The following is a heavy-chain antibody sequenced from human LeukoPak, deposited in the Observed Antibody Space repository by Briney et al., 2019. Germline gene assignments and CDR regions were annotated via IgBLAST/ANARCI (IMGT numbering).Heavy chain of an antibody. CDR3: ARASVAN. D-gene: IGHD5-12*01. J-gene: IGHJ4*02. CDR1: GFTFSSYA. V-gene: IGHV3-30-3*01. CDR2: ISCDGSNK. Sequence: GGSLRLSCAASGFTFSSYAMHWVRQAPGKGLEWVAVISCDGSNKYYADSVKGRFTISRDNSKNTLYLQMNSLRAEDTAVYYCARASVANWGQGTLVTVSS.